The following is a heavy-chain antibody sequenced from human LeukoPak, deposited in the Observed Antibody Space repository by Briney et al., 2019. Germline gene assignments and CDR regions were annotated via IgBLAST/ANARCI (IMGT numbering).Heavy chain of an antibody. J-gene: IGHJ4*02. V-gene: IGHV4-39*01. D-gene: IGHD6-6*01. CDR3: ARLPGHSSSSGGVCDY. CDR2: IYYTGST. CDR1: GGSINSRSYY. Sequence: SETLSLTCTVSGGSINSRSYYWGWIRQPPGKGLEWIGTIYYTGSTYYNPSLKSRVTISVDTSKNQFSLKLNSVTAADTAVYYCARLPGHSSSSGGVCDYWGQGTLVTVSS.